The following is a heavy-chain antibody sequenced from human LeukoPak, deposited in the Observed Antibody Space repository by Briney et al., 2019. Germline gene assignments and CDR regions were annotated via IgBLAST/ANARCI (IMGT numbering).Heavy chain of an antibody. CDR3: ASTRRFLN. J-gene: IGHJ4*02. CDR1: GGSSSGYY. V-gene: IGHV4-34*01. CDR2: INHSGST. D-gene: IGHD2-15*01. Sequence: PSETLSLTCAVYGGSSSGYYCSLIRQPSGKGLEWIGEINHSGSTNYNPSLKSRVTISVDTSKNQFSLKLSSVTAADTAVYYCASTRRFLNWGQGTLVTVSS.